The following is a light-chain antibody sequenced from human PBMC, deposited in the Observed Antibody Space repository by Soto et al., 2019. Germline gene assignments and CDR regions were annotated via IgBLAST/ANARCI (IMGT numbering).Light chain of an antibody. CDR1: QSVSSY. J-gene: IGKJ4*01. Sequence: EIVLTQSPATLSLSPGERATLSCRASQSVSSYLAWYQQKPGQAPRLLIYDASNRATGIPARFSGSGSGTDFTLTISSLEPEDFAVYYCQKRSNWNLTFGGGTKVDIK. V-gene: IGKV3-11*01. CDR3: QKRSNWNLT. CDR2: DAS.